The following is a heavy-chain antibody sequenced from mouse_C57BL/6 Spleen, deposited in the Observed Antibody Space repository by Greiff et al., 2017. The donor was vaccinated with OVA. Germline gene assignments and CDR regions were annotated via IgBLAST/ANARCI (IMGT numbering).Heavy chain of an antibody. CDR3: ARARIPYFDD. CDR1: GYAFSSSW. V-gene: IGHV1-82*01. J-gene: IGHJ2*01. D-gene: IGHD5-1-1*01. Sequence: QVQLQQSGPELVKPGASVKISCKASGYAFSSSWMNWVKQRPGQGLEWIGRIYPGDGDTNYNGKFKGKATLTADKSSSTAYMQLSSLTSEDSAVYFCARARIPYFDDWGQGTTLTVSS. CDR2: IYPGDGDT.